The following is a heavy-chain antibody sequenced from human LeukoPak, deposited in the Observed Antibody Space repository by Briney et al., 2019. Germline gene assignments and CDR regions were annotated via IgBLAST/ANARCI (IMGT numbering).Heavy chain of an antibody. D-gene: IGHD4-17*01. CDR1: GYTFTSNY. J-gene: IGHJ6*02. CDR3: ARYGDLVNDGMDV. Sequence: GASVKVSCKASGYTFTSNYIHWVRQAPGQGLEWMGGIIPIFGTANYAQKFQGRVTITADESTSTAYMELSSLRSEDTAVYYCARYGDLVNDGMDVWGQGTTVTVSS. V-gene: IGHV1-69*13. CDR2: IIPIFGTA.